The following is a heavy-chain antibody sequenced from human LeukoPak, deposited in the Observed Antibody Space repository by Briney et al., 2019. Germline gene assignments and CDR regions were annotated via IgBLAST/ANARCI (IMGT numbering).Heavy chain of an antibody. V-gene: IGHV3-20*04. CDR2: IKWNGGST. Sequence: GGSLRLSCAASGFTFEDYDMSWVRQAPGKGLEWVSGIKWNGGSTGYADSVNGRFTISRDNAQTSVYLQMNSLRAEDTAFYYCARDGVGLDIWGQGTMVSVPS. J-gene: IGHJ3*02. D-gene: IGHD2-8*01. CDR3: ARDGVGLDI. CDR1: GFTFEDYD.